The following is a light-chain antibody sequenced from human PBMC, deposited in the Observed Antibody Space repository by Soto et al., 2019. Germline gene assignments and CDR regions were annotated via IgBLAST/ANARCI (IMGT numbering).Light chain of an antibody. CDR3: QQYNTHWT. J-gene: IGKJ1*01. Sequence: DIQMTQSPSSLSASVGDRVTITCRASQSISIWLAWYRQKPGKAPNLLISDASNLESGVPSRFSGSGSGTAFTLTISSLQPDDSATYYWQQYNTHWTFGPGTKVEVK. CDR1: QSISIW. CDR2: DAS. V-gene: IGKV1-5*01.